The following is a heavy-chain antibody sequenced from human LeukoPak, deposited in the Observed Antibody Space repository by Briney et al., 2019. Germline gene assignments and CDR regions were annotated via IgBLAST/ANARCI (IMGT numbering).Heavy chain of an antibody. CDR3: ARDSILSFDYMDV. CDR2: IYYSGST. CDR1: GGSISSYY. Sequence: SETLSLTCTVSGGSISSYYWSWIRQPPGKGLEWIGYIYYSGSTNYNPSLKSRVTISVGTSKNQFSLKLSSVTAADTAVYYCARDSILSFDYMDVWGKGTTVTVSS. V-gene: IGHV4-59*01. J-gene: IGHJ6*03. D-gene: IGHD3-16*01.